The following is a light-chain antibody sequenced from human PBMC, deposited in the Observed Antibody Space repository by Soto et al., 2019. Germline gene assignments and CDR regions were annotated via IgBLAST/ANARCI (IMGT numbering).Light chain of an antibody. CDR3: QQYYRWPQT. CDR2: AAS. CDR1: QSLSFN. Sequence: EIVMTQSPATLSVSPMARATLSYRASQSLSFNLAWYQQKPGQAPRLLIYAASTRATGIPARFSGSGSGTEFTLTISSLQSEDFAVYYCQQYYRWPQTFGQGTKVDIK. J-gene: IGKJ1*01. V-gene: IGKV3-15*01.